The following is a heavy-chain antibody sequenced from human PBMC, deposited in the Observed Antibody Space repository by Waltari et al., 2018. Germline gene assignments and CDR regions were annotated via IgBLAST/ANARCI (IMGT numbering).Heavy chain of an antibody. Sequence: EVQLVESGGGLVKPGGSLRLSCAASGFTFSSSSMNWVRQAPGKGLEWVSSISSSSSYIYYADSVKGRFTISRDNAKNSLYLQMNSLRGEDTAVYYCARPRGYTYGYGDYWGQGTLVTVSS. CDR3: ARPRGYTYGYGDY. D-gene: IGHD5-18*01. CDR1: GFTFSSSS. J-gene: IGHJ4*02. CDR2: ISSSSSYI. V-gene: IGHV3-21*02.